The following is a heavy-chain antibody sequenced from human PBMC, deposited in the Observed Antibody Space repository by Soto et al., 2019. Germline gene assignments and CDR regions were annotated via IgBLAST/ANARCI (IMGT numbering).Heavy chain of an antibody. D-gene: IGHD6-13*01. CDR2: IWCDGGKK. CDR3: TTDGDGAAGLLIDY. Sequence: QVQLVESGGGVVQPGGSLRLACAASGFIFSAYGMHWVRPVPGKGLAWVAVIWCDGGKKFYADTEKGRFAISRDNSKITLYLQMNSLGVEDTAVYYCTTDGDGAAGLLIDYWGQGTLVTVSS. V-gene: IGHV3-33*01. J-gene: IGHJ4*02. CDR1: GFIFSAYG.